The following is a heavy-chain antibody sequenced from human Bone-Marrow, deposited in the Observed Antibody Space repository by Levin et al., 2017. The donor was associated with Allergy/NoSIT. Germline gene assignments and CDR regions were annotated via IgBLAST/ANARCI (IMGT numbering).Heavy chain of an antibody. V-gene: IGHV3-48*02. J-gene: IGHJ4*02. D-gene: IGHD3-22*01. CDR3: VREKSFYYDSSGED. CDR1: GFSTRTYG. CDR2: ISDTGSTK. Sequence: GGSLRLSCVGSGFSTRTYGMSWVRQAPGKGLEWVAYISDTGSTKYYADSVRGRFTISRDNAKNSMYLQMNSLRDEDTALYYCVREKSFYYDSSGEDWGQGVRVTVSS.